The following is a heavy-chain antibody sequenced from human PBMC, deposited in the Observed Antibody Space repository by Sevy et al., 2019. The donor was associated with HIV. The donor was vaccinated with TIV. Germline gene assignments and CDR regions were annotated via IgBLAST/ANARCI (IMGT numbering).Heavy chain of an antibody. Sequence: GGSLRLSCAASAFTFSDYWMSWVRQAPGKGLEWVANIKQDGSERYYIDSVKGRFTISRDNAKNSLFLQMNSLGAEDTAVYYCAGVGKWLSRYFDYWGQGTLVTVSS. CDR3: AGVGKWLSRYFDY. J-gene: IGHJ4*02. V-gene: IGHV3-7*01. D-gene: IGHD2-8*01. CDR1: AFTFSDYW. CDR2: IKQDGSER.